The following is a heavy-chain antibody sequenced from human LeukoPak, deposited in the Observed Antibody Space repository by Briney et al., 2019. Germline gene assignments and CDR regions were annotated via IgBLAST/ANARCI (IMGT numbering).Heavy chain of an antibody. CDR2: ISSDESST. CDR1: GFTFSHNW. V-gene: IGHV3-74*01. D-gene: IGHD1-14*01. Sequence: PGGSLRLSCAASGFTFSHNWMHWVRQAPGKGLMWVSHISSDESSTTYADSVKGPYTISRDNRKNTLYLQMNSLRVEDTAMYYCTRNPDGRNWFDPWGQGNLVTVSS. CDR3: TRNPDGRNWFDP. J-gene: IGHJ5*02.